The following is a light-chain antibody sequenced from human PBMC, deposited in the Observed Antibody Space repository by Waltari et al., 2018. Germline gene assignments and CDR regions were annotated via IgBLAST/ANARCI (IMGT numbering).Light chain of an antibody. V-gene: IGLV2-14*01. J-gene: IGLJ2*01. CDR1: STDVGGYNS. CDR3: SSQSSNDVVL. CDR2: DVS. Sequence: QSALTQPASVSGSPGQSVTIFCAGTSTDVGGYNSVSWYQEHPGQAPTVIIYDVSDRPSGVSDRFSGSKSGNTASLTISGLQAEDEADYYCSSQSSNDVVLFGGGTKLTVL.